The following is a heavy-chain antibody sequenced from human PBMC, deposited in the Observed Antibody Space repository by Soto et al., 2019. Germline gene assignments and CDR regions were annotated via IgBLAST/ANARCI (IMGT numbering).Heavy chain of an antibody. D-gene: IGHD1-26*01. J-gene: IGHJ6*02. Sequence: ASVKVSCKASGYTFTSYGISWVRQAPGQGLEWMGWISAYNGNTNYAQKLQGRVTMTTDTSTSTAYMELRSLRSEDTAVYYCARGLVGATPYYYYGMDVWGQGTTVTVSS. CDR1: GYTFTSYG. CDR2: ISAYNGNT. V-gene: IGHV1-18*01. CDR3: ARGLVGATPYYYYGMDV.